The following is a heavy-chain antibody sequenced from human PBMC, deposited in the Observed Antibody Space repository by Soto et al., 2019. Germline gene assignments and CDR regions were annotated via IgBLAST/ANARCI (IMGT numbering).Heavy chain of an antibody. V-gene: IGHV1-69*06. CDR1: GGTFSSYA. CDR3: ASGNVYSSRWAPPEQGCFDP. J-gene: IGHJ5*02. D-gene: IGHD6-13*01. CDR2: IIPIFGTA. Sequence: SVKVSCKASGGTFSSYAISWVRQAPGQGLEWMGGIIPIFGTANYAQKFQGRVTITADKSTSTAYMELSSLRSEDTAVYYCASGNVYSSRWAPPEQGCFDPWRQRTLVTVSS.